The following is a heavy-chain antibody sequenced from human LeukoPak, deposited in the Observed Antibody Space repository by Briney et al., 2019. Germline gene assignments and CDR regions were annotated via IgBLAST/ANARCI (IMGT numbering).Heavy chain of an antibody. CDR3: ANHLACGSTTCPSFDS. CDR2: ISDTGYYV. CDR1: GFTFSRYS. D-gene: IGHD2-2*01. V-gene: IGHV3-21*01. J-gene: IGHJ4*02. Sequence: GGSLRLSCAASGFTFSRYSMNWIRQAPGKGLEWVSSISDTGYYVYYADSVKGRFTISRDNAKNSLFLQMNNLRAEDTAVYYCANHLACGSTTCPSFDSWGQGTLVTVSS.